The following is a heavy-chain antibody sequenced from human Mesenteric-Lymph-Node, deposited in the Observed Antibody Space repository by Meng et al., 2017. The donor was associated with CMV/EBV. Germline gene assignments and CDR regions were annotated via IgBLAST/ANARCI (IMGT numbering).Heavy chain of an antibody. CDR3: ARGRGGSFDY. CDR2: ISYDGSNK. Sequence: GESLKISCAASGFTFSSYAMHWVRQAPGKGLEWVAVISYDGSNKYYADSAKGRFTISRDNSKNTLYLQMNSLRAEDTAVYYCARGRGGSFDYWGQGTLVTVSS. J-gene: IGHJ4*02. D-gene: IGHD3-16*01. CDR1: GFTFSSYA. V-gene: IGHV3-30*04.